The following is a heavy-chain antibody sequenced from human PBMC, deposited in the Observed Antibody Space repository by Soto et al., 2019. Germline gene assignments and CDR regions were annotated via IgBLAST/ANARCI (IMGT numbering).Heavy chain of an antibody. Sequence: LRLSCAASGFTFSSYGMHWVRQAPGKGLEWVAVISYDGSNKYYADSVKGRFTISRANSKNTLYLQMNSLRAEDTAVYYCAKHGRRIKLDYYFEYFGEGTLVTF. CDR1: GFTFSSYG. CDR3: AKHGRRIKLDYYFEY. CDR2: ISYDGSNK. J-gene: IGHJ4*02. D-gene: IGHD5-18*01. V-gene: IGHV3-30*18.